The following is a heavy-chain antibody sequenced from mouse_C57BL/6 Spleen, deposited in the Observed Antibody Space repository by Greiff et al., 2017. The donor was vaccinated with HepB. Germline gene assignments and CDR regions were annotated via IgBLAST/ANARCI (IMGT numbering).Heavy chain of an antibody. V-gene: IGHV1-55*01. CDR2: IYPGSGST. CDR1: GYTFTSYW. J-gene: IGHJ1*03. Sequence: VQLQQSGAELVKPGASVKMSCKASGYTFTSYWITWVKQRPGQGLEWIGDIYPGSGSTNYNEKFKSKATLTVDTSSSTAYMQLSSLTSEDSAVYYCAREKDYYGSRDWYFDVWGTGTTVTVSS. D-gene: IGHD1-1*01. CDR3: AREKDYYGSRDWYFDV.